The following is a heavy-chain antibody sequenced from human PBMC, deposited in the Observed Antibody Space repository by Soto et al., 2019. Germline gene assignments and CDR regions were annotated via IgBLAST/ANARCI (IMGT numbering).Heavy chain of an antibody. CDR1: GYTFTGYY. CDR2: INPNSGGT. J-gene: IGHJ4*02. V-gene: IGHV1-2*02. Sequence: ASVKVSCKASGYTFTGYYMHWVRQAPGQGLEWMVWINPNSGGTNYAQKFQGRVTMTRDTSISTAYMELSRLRSDDTAVYYCARDRSYDSSGYYPYYFDYWGQGTLVTVSS. CDR3: ARDRSYDSSGYYPYYFDY. D-gene: IGHD3-22*01.